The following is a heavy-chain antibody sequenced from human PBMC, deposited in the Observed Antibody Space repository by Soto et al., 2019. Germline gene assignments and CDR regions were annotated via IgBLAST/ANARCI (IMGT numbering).Heavy chain of an antibody. D-gene: IGHD3-22*01. CDR2: IDWEDDK. J-gene: IGHJ4*02. Sequence: SGPTLVNPTQTLTLTCTFSGFSLSTVSMCVGWIRQTPGKALEWLALIDWEDDKFYSTSLKTRLTISKDTSKNQVVLTMTNMDPADTATYYCARIPGGTSGYHFDFCGQGTMVTVSS. CDR3: ARIPGGTSGYHFDF. CDR1: GFSLSTVSMC. V-gene: IGHV2-70*01.